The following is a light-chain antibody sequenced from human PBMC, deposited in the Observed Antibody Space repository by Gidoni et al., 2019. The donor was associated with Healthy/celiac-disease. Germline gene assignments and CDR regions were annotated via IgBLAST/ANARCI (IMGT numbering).Light chain of an antibody. Sequence: QSSLTPPASVPGSPGPSITISSTGSSSDVGGYNYVSWYQQHPGKAPKLMIYDVSNRPSGVSNRFSGSKSGNTASLTISGLQAEDEADYYCSSYTSSSTPYVFGTGTKVTVL. V-gene: IGLV2-14*01. CDR3: SSYTSSSTPYV. CDR1: SSDVGGYNY. CDR2: DVS. J-gene: IGLJ1*01.